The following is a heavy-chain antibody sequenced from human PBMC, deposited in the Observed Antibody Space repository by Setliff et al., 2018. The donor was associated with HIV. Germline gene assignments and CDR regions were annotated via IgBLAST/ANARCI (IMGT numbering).Heavy chain of an antibody. V-gene: IGHV1-69*13. CDR3: ATPLDATMGRDY. Sequence: SVKVSCKASGYTFTSYTINWVRQAPGQGLEWMGGIIPIFGTPNFAPKFQGRVTITADESTKTAYMELSSLRSEDTAVYYCATPLDATMGRDYWGQGTLVTVSS. D-gene: IGHD5-18*01. CDR2: IIPIFGTP. J-gene: IGHJ4*02. CDR1: GYTFTSYT.